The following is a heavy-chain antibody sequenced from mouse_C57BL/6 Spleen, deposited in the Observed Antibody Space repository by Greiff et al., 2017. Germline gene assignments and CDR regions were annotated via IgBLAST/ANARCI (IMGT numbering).Heavy chain of an antibody. J-gene: IGHJ3*01. CDR2: FSSGSSTI. V-gene: IGHV5-17*01. Sequence: VQLKESGGGLVKLGGSLKLSFAASGFPFGDYGMPWVRQAPEKGLEWFAYFSSGSSTIYYADTVKARFTISRDNAKNTLFLQMTSLRSEDTAMYYCARPGQAWFADWGQGTLVTVSA. CDR1: GFPFGDYG. CDR3: ARPGQAWFAD.